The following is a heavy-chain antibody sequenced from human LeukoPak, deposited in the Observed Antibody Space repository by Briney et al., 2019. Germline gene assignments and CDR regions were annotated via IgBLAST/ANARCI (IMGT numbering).Heavy chain of an antibody. J-gene: IGHJ6*04. CDR2: ISSSGSTI. Sequence: PGGSLRLSCAASRFTFNNYWMTWVHRAPGKGLEWVPYISSSGSTIYYADSVKGRFTISRDNAKNSLYLQMNSLRAEDTAVYYCAELGITMIGGVWGKGTTVTISS. CDR1: RFTFNNYW. D-gene: IGHD3-10*02. CDR3: AELGITMIGGV. V-gene: IGHV3-48*03.